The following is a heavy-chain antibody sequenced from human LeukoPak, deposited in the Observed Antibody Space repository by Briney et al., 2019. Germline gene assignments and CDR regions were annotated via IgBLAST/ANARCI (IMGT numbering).Heavy chain of an antibody. CDR1: GFTVSSNY. J-gene: IGHJ4*02. CDR3: ARGVRVTGYAEYYFDY. V-gene: IGHV3-66*01. CDR2: IYSGGST. D-gene: IGHD5-12*01. Sequence: AGGSLRLSCAASGFTVSSNYMSWVRQAPGKGLEWVSVIYSGGSTYYADSVKGRFTISRDNSKNTLYLQMNSLRVEDTAVYYCARGVRVTGYAEYYFDYWGQGTLVTVSS.